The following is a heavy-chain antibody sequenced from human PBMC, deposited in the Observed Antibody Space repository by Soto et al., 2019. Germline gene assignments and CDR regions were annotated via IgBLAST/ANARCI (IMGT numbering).Heavy chain of an antibody. CDR3: ARGRSGGSRNDLNFDY. CDR1: GGSFSGYY. CDR2: INHSGST. Sequence: SETLSLTCAVYGGSFSGYYWSWIRQPPGKGLEWIGEINHSGSTNYNPSLKSRVTISVDTSKNQFSLKLSSVTAADTAVYYCARGRSGGSRNDLNFDYWGQGTLVTVS. V-gene: IGHV4-34*01. D-gene: IGHD2-15*01. J-gene: IGHJ4*02.